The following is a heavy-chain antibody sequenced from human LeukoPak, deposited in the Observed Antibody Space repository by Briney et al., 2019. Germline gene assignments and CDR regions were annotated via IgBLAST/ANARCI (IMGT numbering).Heavy chain of an antibody. CDR3: ARRDYVWGSYRQGFDY. Sequence: SETLSLTCAVYGGSFSGYYWSWIRQPPGKGLEWIGEINHSGSTNYNPSLKSRVTISVDTSKNQFSLKLSSVTAADTAVYYCARRDYVWGSYRQGFDYWGQGTLVTVSS. CDR2: INHSGST. CDR1: GGSFSGYY. D-gene: IGHD3-16*02. V-gene: IGHV4-34*01. J-gene: IGHJ4*02.